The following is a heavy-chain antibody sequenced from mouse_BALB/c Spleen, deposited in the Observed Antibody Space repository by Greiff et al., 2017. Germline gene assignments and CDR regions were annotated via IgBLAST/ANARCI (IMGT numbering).Heavy chain of an antibody. V-gene: IGHV5-6-5*01. CDR3: ARGKNYSYDEDWFAY. Sequence: EVQRVESGGGLVKPGGSLKLSCAASGFSFSSYAMSWVRQTPEKRLEWVASISSGGRTYYPASVKGRFTISRDNARNILYLQMSSLRSEDTAMYYCARGKNYSYDEDWFAYWGQGTLVTVSA. J-gene: IGHJ3*01. CDR1: GFSFSSYA. CDR2: ISSGGRT. D-gene: IGHD2-12*01.